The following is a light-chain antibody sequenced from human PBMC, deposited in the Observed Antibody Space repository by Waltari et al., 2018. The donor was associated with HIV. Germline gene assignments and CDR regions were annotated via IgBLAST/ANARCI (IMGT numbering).Light chain of an antibody. CDR1: QSVSNS. Sequence: EIVLTQSPATLSLSPVERATLSGRASQSVSNSLIWYQQKPGQALRLLIYDASNRATGVPARFSGSGSGTDFTLTISSLEPEDFAVYYCQQRSNWPPITFGGGTKVEIK. CDR2: DAS. CDR3: QQRSNWPPIT. J-gene: IGKJ4*01. V-gene: IGKV3-11*01.